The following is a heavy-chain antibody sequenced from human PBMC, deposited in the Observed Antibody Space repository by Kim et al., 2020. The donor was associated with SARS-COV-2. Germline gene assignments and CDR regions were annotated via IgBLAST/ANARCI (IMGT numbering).Heavy chain of an antibody. Sequence: GGSLRLSCAASGFTFTSFWMSWVRQAPGKGLEWVANINQHGSETKYVDSVKGRFTISRDNAKDTVYLQMNNLRAEDRAVYYCARDAWGEGWTAGFGYWG. J-gene: IGHJ4*01. CDR3: ARDAWGEGWTAGFGY. CDR2: INQHGSET. V-gene: IGHV3-7*01. D-gene: IGHD3-16*01. CDR1: GFTFTSFW.